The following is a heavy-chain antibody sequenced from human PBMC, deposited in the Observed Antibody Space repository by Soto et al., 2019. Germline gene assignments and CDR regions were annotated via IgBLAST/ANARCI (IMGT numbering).Heavy chain of an antibody. D-gene: IGHD5-12*01. J-gene: IGHJ4*01. V-gene: IGHV3-30*03. CDR3: MTGYGY. CDR1: GFTFSSYG. Sequence: GGSLRLSCAASGFTFSSYGMHWVRQAPGKGLEWVAVISYDGSNKYYADSVKGRFTISRDNSKNTLYLQMNSLRAEDTAVYYCMTGYGYWGLGTLVTVSS. CDR2: ISYDGSNK.